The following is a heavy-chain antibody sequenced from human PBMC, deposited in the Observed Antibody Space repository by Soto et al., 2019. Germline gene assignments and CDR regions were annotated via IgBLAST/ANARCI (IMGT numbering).Heavy chain of an antibody. V-gene: IGHV4-59*01. CDR2: ISYTGSA. D-gene: IGHD4-17*01. Sequence: SETLSLTCTVSVGSINYSYWTWVRQPPGKGLEWIGYISYTGSANYNASLKSRLTISVDTSKNQFSLKLSSVTAADTALYYCARVNYGDYYYGMDVWGQGTTVTVSS. J-gene: IGHJ6*02. CDR3: ARVNYGDYYYGMDV. CDR1: VGSINYSY.